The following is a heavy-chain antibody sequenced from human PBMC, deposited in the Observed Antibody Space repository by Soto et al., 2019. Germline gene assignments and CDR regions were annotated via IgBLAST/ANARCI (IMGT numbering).Heavy chain of an antibody. Sequence: PGGSLRLSCAASRFTFSGYGMHWVRQAPGKGQEWVAVISDDGSNEYYADSVKGRFTISRDNSKNTLYLQMNSLRSEDTAVYYCARGIKYGDYSRWFDPWGPGILVTVSS. CDR1: RFTFSGYG. CDR2: ISDDGSNE. V-gene: IGHV3-30*03. D-gene: IGHD4-17*01. CDR3: ARGIKYGDYSRWFDP. J-gene: IGHJ5*02.